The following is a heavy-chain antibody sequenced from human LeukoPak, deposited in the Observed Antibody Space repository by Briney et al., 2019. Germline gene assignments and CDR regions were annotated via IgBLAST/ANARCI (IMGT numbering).Heavy chain of an antibody. D-gene: IGHD6-13*01. Sequence: SETLSLTCTVSGGYISSYYWSWIRQPPGKGLEWIGYIYYSGSTNYNPSLKSRVTISVDTSKNQFSLKLSSVTAADTAVYYCARDVRQQLVPDPGLTYWYFDLWGRGTLVTVSS. V-gene: IGHV4-59*01. CDR2: IYYSGST. CDR3: ARDVRQQLVPDPGLTYWYFDL. J-gene: IGHJ2*01. CDR1: GGYISSYY.